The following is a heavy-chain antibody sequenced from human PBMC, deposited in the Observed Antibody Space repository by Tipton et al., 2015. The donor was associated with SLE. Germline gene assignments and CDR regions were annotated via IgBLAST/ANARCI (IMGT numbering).Heavy chain of an antibody. D-gene: IGHD6-6*01. CDR2: IYYSGST. CDR1: GGSISSYY. V-gene: IGHV4-59*01. J-gene: IGHJ2*01. Sequence: TLSLTCTVSGGSISSYYWSWIRQPPGKGLEWIGYIYYSGSTNNNPSLKSRVTISVDTSKNQFSLKLSSVTAADTAVYYCARAYRNSSILGSGYFDLWGRGTLVTVSS. CDR3: ARAYRNSSILGSGYFDL.